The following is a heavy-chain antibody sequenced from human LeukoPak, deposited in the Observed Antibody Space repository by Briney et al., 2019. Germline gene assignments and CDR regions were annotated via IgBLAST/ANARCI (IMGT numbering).Heavy chain of an antibody. V-gene: IGHV3-30*18. CDR2: ISYDGSNK. J-gene: IGHJ5*02. D-gene: IGHD3-10*01. CDR3: AKDLFAFGESGFDP. CDR1: GFTFSSYG. Sequence: GGSPRLSCAASGFTFSSYGMHWVRQAPGKGLEWVAVISYDGSNKYYADSVKGRFTISRDNSKNTLYLQMNSLRAEDTAVYYCAKDLFAFGESGFDPWGQGTLVTVSS.